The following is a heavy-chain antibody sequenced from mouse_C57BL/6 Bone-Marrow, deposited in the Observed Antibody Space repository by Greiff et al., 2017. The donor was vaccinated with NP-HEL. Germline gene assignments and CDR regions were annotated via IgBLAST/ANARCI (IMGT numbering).Heavy chain of an antibody. J-gene: IGHJ3*01. D-gene: IGHD2-4*01. Sequence: EVNLVESGGDLVKPGGSLKLSCAASGFTFSSYGMSWVRQTPDTRLEWVATICTGGSYTYYPDSLKGRFTISRDNAKNTLYLQMSSLKSEDTAMYYCARPYDYDAAWFAYWGQGTLVTVSA. CDR1: GFTFSSYG. CDR2: ICTGGSYT. V-gene: IGHV5-6*01. CDR3: ARPYDYDAAWFAY.